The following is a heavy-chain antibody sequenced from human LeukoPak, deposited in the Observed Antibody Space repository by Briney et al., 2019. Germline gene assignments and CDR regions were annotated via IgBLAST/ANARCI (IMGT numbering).Heavy chain of an antibody. CDR2: IKSNTDGGTT. J-gene: IGHJ3*02. V-gene: IGHV3-15*01. D-gene: IGHD3-22*01. CDR1: GLTFTKAW. Sequence: GGSLRLSCAASGLTFTKAWMTWVRQAPGEGLEWVGRIKSNTDGGTTDYAAPVKGRFTISRDDSKNTLYLQMNSLKTEDTAVYYCTTNPYDRSGYHIWGQGTMVTVSS. CDR3: TTNPYDRSGYHI.